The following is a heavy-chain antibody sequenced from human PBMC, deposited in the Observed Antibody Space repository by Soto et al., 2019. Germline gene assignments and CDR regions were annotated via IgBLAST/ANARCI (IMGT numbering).Heavy chain of an antibody. CDR1: GFTFRSYW. D-gene: IGHD6-6*01. V-gene: IGHV3-74*01. CDR2: INTGGSST. J-gene: IGHJ4*02. Sequence: EVQLVESGGGLVQPGGSLRLSCAASGFTFRSYWMHWVRQAPGKGLVWVSRINTGGSSTSYADSVKGRFTISRDKAKTTLYLQMNSLTAEDTAVYFCAREENRHRSSTVYWGQGTLVTVSS. CDR3: AREENRHRSSTVY.